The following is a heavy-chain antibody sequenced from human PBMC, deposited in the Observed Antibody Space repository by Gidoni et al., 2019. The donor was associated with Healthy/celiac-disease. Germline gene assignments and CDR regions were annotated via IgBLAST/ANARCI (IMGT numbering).Heavy chain of an antibody. CDR1: ACSILSRSYY. V-gene: IGHV4-39*01. CDR2: LHYSGST. J-gene: IGHJ5*02. Sequence: QLQLQESCPVLLKPSETLSLTCPVSACSILSRSYYWSWLRQPPGKGLEWIGSLHYSGSTYYNPSIKSRVTISVDTSKNQFSMKRSSVTAADTAVYYCARQGSIFGVVSPGGWFDPWGQGTLVTVSS. D-gene: IGHD3-3*01. CDR3: ARQGSIFGVVSPGGWFDP.